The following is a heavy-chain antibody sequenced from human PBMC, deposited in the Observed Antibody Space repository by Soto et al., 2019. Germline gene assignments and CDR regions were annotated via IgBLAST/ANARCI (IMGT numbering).Heavy chain of an antibody. CDR1: GFTFSSYA. Sequence: EVQLLESGGGLVQPGGSLRLSCAASGFTFSSYAMSWVRQAPGKGLEWVSANSGSGGSTYYADSVKGRFTISRDNSKNTLYLQMNSLRAEDTAVYYCAKSLGVRSSPDYWGEGTLVTVSS. J-gene: IGHJ4*02. V-gene: IGHV3-23*01. D-gene: IGHD3-3*01. CDR3: AKSLGVRSSPDY. CDR2: NSGSGGST.